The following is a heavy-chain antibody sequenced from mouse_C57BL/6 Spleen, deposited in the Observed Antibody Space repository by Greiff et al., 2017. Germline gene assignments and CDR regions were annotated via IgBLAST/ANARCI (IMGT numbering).Heavy chain of an antibody. CDR2: IHPNTGST. Sequence: VQLQQPGAELVKPGASVKLSCKASGYTFTSYWMHWVKQRPGQGLEWIGMIHPNTGSTNYNEKSKNKATLTVDKSSSTAYMQLSSLTSEDSAVYYCARKLDYWGKGTTLTVSS. J-gene: IGHJ2*01. CDR1: GYTFTSYW. CDR3: ARKLDY. V-gene: IGHV1-64*01.